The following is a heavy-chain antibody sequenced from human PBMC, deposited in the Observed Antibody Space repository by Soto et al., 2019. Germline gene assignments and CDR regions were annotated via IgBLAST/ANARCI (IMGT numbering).Heavy chain of an antibody. J-gene: IGHJ4*02. CDR3: ARPAIRHYYGSGRHKEDGDY. Sequence: SETLSLTCTVSGGSISSGDYYWSWIRQPPGQGLELIGYIYYSGSTYYNPSLKSRVTISVDTSKNQFSLKLSSVTAADTAVYYCARPAIRHYYGSGRHKEDGDYWGQGALVTVSS. CDR1: GGSISSGDYY. D-gene: IGHD3-10*01. CDR2: IYYSGST. V-gene: IGHV4-30-4*01.